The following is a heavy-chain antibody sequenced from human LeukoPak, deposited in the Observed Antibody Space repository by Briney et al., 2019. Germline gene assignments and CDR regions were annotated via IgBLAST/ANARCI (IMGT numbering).Heavy chain of an antibody. CDR1: GFTFSSYE. Sequence: QPGGSLRLSCAASGFTFSSYEMNWVRQAPGKGLEWVSYISSSGSTIYYADSVKGRFTISRDNAKNSLYLQMNSLRAEDTAVYYCAREDIMITFGGVPSAPDAFDIWGQGTMVTVSS. CDR2: ISSSGSTI. V-gene: IGHV3-48*03. J-gene: IGHJ3*02. CDR3: AREDIMITFGGVPSAPDAFDI. D-gene: IGHD3-16*01.